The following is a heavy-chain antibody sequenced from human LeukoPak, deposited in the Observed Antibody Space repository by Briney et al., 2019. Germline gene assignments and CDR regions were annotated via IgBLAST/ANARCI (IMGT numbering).Heavy chain of an antibody. Sequence: SVKVSCKASGGTFSSYAISWVRQAPGQGLEWMGRIIPILGIANYAQKFQGRVTITADKSTSTAYMELSSLRSEDTAVYYCARGIGCPSCYTSYYYYMDVWGKGTTVTVSS. CDR3: ARGIGCPSCYTSYYYYMDV. CDR1: GGTFSSYA. CDR2: IIPILGIA. V-gene: IGHV1-69*04. D-gene: IGHD2-2*02. J-gene: IGHJ6*03.